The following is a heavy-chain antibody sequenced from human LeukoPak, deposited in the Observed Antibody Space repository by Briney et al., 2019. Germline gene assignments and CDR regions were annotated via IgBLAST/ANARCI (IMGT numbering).Heavy chain of an antibody. CDR3: ARGGEPKNWFDP. V-gene: IGHV4-34*01. D-gene: IGHD1-14*01. Sequence: SETLSLTCAVYGGSFSGYYWSWIRQPPGKGLEWIGEINHSGSTNYNPSLKSRVTISVDKSKNQFSLKLSSVTAADTAAYYCARGGEPKNWFDPWGQGTLVTVSS. CDR2: INHSGST. CDR1: GGSFSGYY. J-gene: IGHJ5*02.